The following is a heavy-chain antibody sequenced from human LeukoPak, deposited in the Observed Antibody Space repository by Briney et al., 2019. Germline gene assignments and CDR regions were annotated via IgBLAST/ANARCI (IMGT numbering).Heavy chain of an antibody. V-gene: IGHV3-43*02. CDR1: GFTFDDYA. D-gene: IGHD4-23*01. CDR2: ISGDSDYT. CDR3: AKDEGYGGNLENYYFGMDV. J-gene: IGHJ6*02. Sequence: PGGSLRLSCAASGFTFDDYAMHWVRQAPGKGLEWVSLISGDSDYTYYADSVKGRFTISRDNSKNSLYLQMSSLRTEDSALYYCAKDEGYGGNLENYYFGMDVWGQGTTVIVSS.